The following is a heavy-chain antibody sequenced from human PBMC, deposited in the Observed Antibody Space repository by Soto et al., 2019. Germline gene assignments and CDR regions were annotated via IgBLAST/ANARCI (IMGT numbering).Heavy chain of an antibody. J-gene: IGHJ4*02. V-gene: IGHV3-30*18. D-gene: IGHD3-16*02. CDR2: ISYEGSTE. CDR1: GFTFSDFG. CDR3: AKGVPPDAYLRRSYLEHPDH. Sequence: QVQLVESGGGVVQPGRSLRLSCAASGFTFSDFGLHWVRQAPGKGLEWVAAISYEGSTEYYADSVKGRITISRDNSMNTLYLQMISIRAADTAVYSRAKGVPPDAYLRRSYLEHPDHWRQGTLVTVSS.